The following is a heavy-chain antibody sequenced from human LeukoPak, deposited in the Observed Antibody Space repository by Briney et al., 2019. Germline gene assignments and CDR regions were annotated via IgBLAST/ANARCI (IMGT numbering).Heavy chain of an antibody. CDR3: AKAMGATLFDY. Sequence: GGSLRLSCAASGFTFSSYAMSWVRQAPGKGLEWVSGISGSGGSTYYADSVKGRFTISRDNSKNTLYLQMNSLRAGDTAVYYCAKAMGATLFDYWGQGTLVTVSS. J-gene: IGHJ4*02. CDR2: ISGSGGST. D-gene: IGHD1-26*01. V-gene: IGHV3-23*01. CDR1: GFTFSSYA.